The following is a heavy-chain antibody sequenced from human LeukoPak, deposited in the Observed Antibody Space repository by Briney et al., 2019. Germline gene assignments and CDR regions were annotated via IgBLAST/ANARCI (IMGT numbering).Heavy chain of an antibody. CDR3: ASLGYCSGGSCLDAFDI. D-gene: IGHD2-15*01. Sequence: PSETLSLTCTVSGGSISSYYWSWVRQPAGKGLEWIGRIYASGNINNNPSLKGRVTISVDTSKNQFSLKLSSVTAADTAVYYCASLGYCSGGSCLDAFDIWGQGTMVTVSS. J-gene: IGHJ3*02. V-gene: IGHV4-4*07. CDR1: GGSISSYY. CDR2: IYASGNI.